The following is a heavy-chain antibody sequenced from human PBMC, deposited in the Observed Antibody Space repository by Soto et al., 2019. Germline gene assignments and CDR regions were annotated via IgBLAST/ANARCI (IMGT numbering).Heavy chain of an antibody. CDR3: ARDRGPSSGYYPYWFDP. V-gene: IGHV1-58*01. CDR2: IVVGSGNT. Sequence: VASVKVSCKASGFTFTSSAVQWVRQARGQRLEWIGWIVVGSGNTNYTQKFQERVTITRDMSTSTAYMELSSLRSEDTAVYYCARDRGPSSGYYPYWFDPWGQGTLVTAPQ. D-gene: IGHD3-22*01. J-gene: IGHJ5*02. CDR1: GFTFTSSA.